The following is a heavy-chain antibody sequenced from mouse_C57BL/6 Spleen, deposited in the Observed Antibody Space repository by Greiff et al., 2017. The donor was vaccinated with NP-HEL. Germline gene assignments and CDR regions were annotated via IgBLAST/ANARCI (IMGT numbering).Heavy chain of an antibody. D-gene: IGHD2-1*01. Sequence: VQLQQSGAELARPGASVKLSCKASGYTFTSYGISWVKQRTGQGLEWIGEIYPRSGNTYYNEKFKGKATLTADKSSSTAYMELHSLTSEDSAVYFCARSDYGNPYAMDYWGQGTSVTVSS. CDR1: GYTFTSYG. J-gene: IGHJ4*01. V-gene: IGHV1-81*01. CDR2: IYPRSGNT. CDR3: ARSDYGNPYAMDY.